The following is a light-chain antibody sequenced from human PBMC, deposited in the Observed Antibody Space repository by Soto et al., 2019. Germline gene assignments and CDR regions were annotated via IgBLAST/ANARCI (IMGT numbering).Light chain of an antibody. CDR2: DAS. CDR1: QSISSW. V-gene: IGKV1-5*01. CDR3: QQYNSYWT. J-gene: IGKJ1*01. Sequence: DITLTQSPSTLSASVGDRVTLTCRASQSISSWLAWYQQKPGKAPKLLIYDASSLESGVPSRFSGSGSGTEFTLTISSLQPDDFATYYCQQYNSYWTFGQGTKVDI.